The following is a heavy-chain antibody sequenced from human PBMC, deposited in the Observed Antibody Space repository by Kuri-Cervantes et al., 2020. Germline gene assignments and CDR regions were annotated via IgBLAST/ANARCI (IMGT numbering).Heavy chain of an antibody. Sequence: GGSLRLSCATSGFTFSNYWMSWVRQAPGKGLEWVAVISYDGSNKYYADSVKGRFTISRDNSKNTLYLQMNSLRAEDTAVYYCASISHHSGYYYGSGSVNPAFDYWGQGTLVTVSS. D-gene: IGHD3-10*01. CDR1: GFTFSNYW. J-gene: IGHJ4*02. V-gene: IGHV3-30-3*01. CDR3: ASISHHSGYYYGSGSVNPAFDY. CDR2: ISYDGSNK.